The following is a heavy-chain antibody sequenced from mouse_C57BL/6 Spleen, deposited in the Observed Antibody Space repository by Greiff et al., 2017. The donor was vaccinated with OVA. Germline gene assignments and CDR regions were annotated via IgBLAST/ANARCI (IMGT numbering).Heavy chain of an antibody. Sequence: QVQLQQSGAELVKPGASVKLSCKASGYTFTSYWMQWVKQRPGQGLEWIGEIDPSDSYTNYNQKFKGKATLTVDTSSSTAYMQLSSLTSEDSAVYYCARRGYDYYAMDYWGQGTSVTVSS. CDR1: GYTFTSYW. V-gene: IGHV1-50*01. D-gene: IGHD3-1*01. CDR2: IDPSDSYT. J-gene: IGHJ4*01. CDR3: ARRGYDYYAMDY.